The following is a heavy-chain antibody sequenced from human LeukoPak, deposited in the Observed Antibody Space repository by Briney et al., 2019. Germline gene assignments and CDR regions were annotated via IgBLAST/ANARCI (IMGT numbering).Heavy chain of an antibody. D-gene: IGHD3-10*01. Sequence: SCPTLVKPTQTLTLTCAFSGFSVTTNGVGVGWIRQPPGKALEWLALIYWDNDKRYSPSLKTRLTIARDTSKNQVVLTMTNMDPVDTATYYCAHSLYYGSGSYYFDYWGQGTLVTVSS. CDR2: IYWDNDK. CDR1: GFSVTTNGVG. J-gene: IGHJ4*02. V-gene: IGHV2-5*02. CDR3: AHSLYYGSGSYYFDY.